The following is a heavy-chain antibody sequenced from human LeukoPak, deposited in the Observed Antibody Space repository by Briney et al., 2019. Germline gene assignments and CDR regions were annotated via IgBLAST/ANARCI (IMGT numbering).Heavy chain of an antibody. CDR3: AREVLLYGLDV. CDR1: GYDFSGHF. V-gene: IGHV1-2*02. CDR2: INPKSGAR. Sequence: ASVKVSCKASGYDFSGHFIHWLRQAPGQGLEWMGWINPKSGARIYTQKFQGRVFLTRDTAISTVYMELRWLKADDTAVYYCAREVLLYGLDVWGNGTTVIIS. J-gene: IGHJ6*03. D-gene: IGHD2/OR15-2a*01.